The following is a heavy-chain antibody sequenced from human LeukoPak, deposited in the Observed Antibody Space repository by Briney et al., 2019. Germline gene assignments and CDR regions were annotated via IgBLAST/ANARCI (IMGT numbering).Heavy chain of an antibody. CDR2: INEDGSTT. V-gene: IGHV3-74*01. CDR3: VRDLGGRSGH. CDR1: GFTSSSNW. Sequence: GGSLRLSCAASGFTSSSNWMHWVRQAPGKGLVWVSRINEDGSTTNYADSVKGRSTIFRDNAKNTLYLQMNSLRAEDTAVYYCVRDLGGRSGHWGQGTLVTVSS. D-gene: IGHD1-26*01. J-gene: IGHJ4*02.